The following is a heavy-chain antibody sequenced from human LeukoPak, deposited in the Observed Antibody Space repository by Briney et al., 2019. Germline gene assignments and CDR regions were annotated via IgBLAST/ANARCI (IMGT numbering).Heavy chain of an antibody. CDR1: GGSISSGDYY. CDR2: IYYSGST. V-gene: IGHV4-30-4*01. D-gene: IGHD2-15*01. Sequence: SQTLSLTCTVSGGSISSGDYYWSWIRQPPGKGLEWIGYIYYSGSTYYNPSLKSRVTISVDTSKNQFSLKLSSVTAADTAVYYCAGLGYCSGGSCPDYWGQGTLVTVSS. CDR3: AGLGYCSGGSCPDY. J-gene: IGHJ4*02.